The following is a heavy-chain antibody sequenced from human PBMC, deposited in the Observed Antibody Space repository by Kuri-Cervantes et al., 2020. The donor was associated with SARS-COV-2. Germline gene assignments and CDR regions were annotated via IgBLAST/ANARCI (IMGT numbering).Heavy chain of an antibody. CDR3: ARSRLDQFDFSLRLDFDY. J-gene: IGHJ4*02. CDR2: IGPSGTTK. CDR1: GFIFSDYY. D-gene: IGHD3-16*01. Sequence: GGSLRLSCTASGFIFSDYYMTWIRQAPGKGLEWVSNIGPSGTTKYYADSVKGRFTISRDNAKNSLYLQTSSLRAEDTAVYYCARSRLDQFDFSLRLDFDYWGQGTLVTVSS. V-gene: IGHV3-11*04.